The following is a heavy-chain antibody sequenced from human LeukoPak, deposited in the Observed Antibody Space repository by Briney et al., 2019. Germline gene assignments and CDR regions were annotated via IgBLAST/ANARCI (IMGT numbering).Heavy chain of an antibody. V-gene: IGHV4-30-4*01. Sequence: SQTLSLTCTVSGGSISSGDYYWSWIRQPPGKGLEWIGYIYYSGSTYYNPSLKSRVTISVDTSKNQFSLKLSSVTAADTAVYYCARDLGVPGAFDIWGQGTMVTVSS. D-gene: IGHD4/OR15-4a*01. CDR2: IYYSGST. CDR3: ARDLGVPGAFDI. CDR1: GGSISSGDYY. J-gene: IGHJ3*02.